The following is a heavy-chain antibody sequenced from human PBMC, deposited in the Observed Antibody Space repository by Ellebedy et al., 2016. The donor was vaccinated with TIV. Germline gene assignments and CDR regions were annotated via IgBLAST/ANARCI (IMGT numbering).Heavy chain of an antibody. CDR2: ISGSGVST. V-gene: IGHV3-23*01. CDR1: GFTFSNYA. J-gene: IGHJ6*02. D-gene: IGHD6-19*01. Sequence: GGSLRLXXAASGFTFSNYAMSWVRQAPGKGLEWVSAISGSGVSTFYADSVKGRLTISRDNSKSTLYLQMNSLRAEDTAVYYCARVPAVVPYYYGMDVWGQGTTVTVSS. CDR3: ARVPAVVPYYYGMDV.